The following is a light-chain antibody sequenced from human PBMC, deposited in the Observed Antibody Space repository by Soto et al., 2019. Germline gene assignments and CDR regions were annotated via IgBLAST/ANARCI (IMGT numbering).Light chain of an antibody. V-gene: IGLV1-47*01. Sequence: QPVLTQPPSASGTPGQRVTISCSGSSSNIGNNYVDWYQQLPGTAPKLLIYRNNQRPSGVPDRFSGSKSGTSASLDISGLRSEDESDYYCAAWDDTLSGRVFGGGTKVTVL. CDR3: AAWDDTLSGRV. CDR1: SSNIGNNY. J-gene: IGLJ3*02. CDR2: RNN.